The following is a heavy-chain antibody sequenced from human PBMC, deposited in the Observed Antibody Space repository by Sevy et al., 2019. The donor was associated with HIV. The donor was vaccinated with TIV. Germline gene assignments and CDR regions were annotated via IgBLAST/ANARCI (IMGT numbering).Heavy chain of an antibody. CDR1: GGSTSLYY. CDR2: IYFTGST. CDR3: ARAPLISLDILGATSVFDS. D-gene: IGHD1-26*01. Sequence: SETLSLTCTVSGGSTSLYYWSWIRQPPGKGLEWIGYIYFTGSTDYNPSRTSRVTISLDTSKNQFSLKLTSVTAADTAVYYCARAPLISLDILGATSVFDSWGQEPRSPSPQ. V-gene: IGHV4-59*13. J-gene: IGHJ4*01.